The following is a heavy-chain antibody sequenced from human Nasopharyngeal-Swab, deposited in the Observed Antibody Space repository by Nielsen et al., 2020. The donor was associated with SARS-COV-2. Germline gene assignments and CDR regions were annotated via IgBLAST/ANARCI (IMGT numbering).Heavy chain of an antibody. V-gene: IGHV4-59*01. CDR2: IYYIGST. J-gene: IGHJ3*02. CDR1: GGSISSYY. D-gene: IGHD6-19*01. Sequence: SETLSLTCTVSGGSISSYYWSWIRQPPGKGLEWIGYIYYIGSTNYNPSLKSRVTISVDTSKNQFSLKLSSVTAADTAVYYCARSPRSYSSGWYYAFDIWGQGTMVTVSS. CDR3: ARSPRSYSSGWYYAFDI.